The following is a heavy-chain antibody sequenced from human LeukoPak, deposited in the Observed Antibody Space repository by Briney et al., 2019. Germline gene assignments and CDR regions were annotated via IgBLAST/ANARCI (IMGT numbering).Heavy chain of an antibody. CDR3: ARDRGYYDSTASLFDY. CDR2: IFYSGST. Sequence: SETLFLTCTVSGGSISSYYWSWIRQPPGKGLEWIGYIFYSGSTNYNPSLKNRVTISVDTSKKQFSLKLSSVTAADTAVYYCARDRGYYDSTASLFDYWGQGTLVTVSS. D-gene: IGHD3-22*01. CDR1: GGSISSYY. J-gene: IGHJ4*02. V-gene: IGHV4-59*01.